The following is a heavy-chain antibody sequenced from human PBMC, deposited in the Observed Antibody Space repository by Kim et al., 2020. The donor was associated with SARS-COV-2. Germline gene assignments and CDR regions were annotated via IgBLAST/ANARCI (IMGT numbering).Heavy chain of an antibody. D-gene: IGHD1-26*01. V-gene: IGHV3-30*04. CDR1: GFTFSAHA. J-gene: IGHJ4*01. Sequence: GGSLRLSCAASGFTFSAHALHWVRQAPGKGLEWVALIAHDGSHIFYPDSAKGRFIISRDNTKSTLYLQMNSLRPEDTAVYYCLSEICGRSFYHWGHGTLV. CDR3: LSEICGRSFYH. CDR2: IAHDGSHI.